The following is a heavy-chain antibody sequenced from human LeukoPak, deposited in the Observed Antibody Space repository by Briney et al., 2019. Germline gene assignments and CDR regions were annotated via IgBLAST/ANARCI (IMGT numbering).Heavy chain of an antibody. CDR1: GGSISSSGYY. CDR2: IYYSGST. Sequence: SETLSLTCTVSGGSISSSGYYWGWIRQPPGQGLEGIGSIYYSGSTYYNPSLKSRVTISVDTSKNQFSLKLSSVTAADTAVYYCARRTKLRFLEWPRGADAFDIWGQGTMVTVSS. J-gene: IGHJ3*02. CDR3: ARRTKLRFLEWPRGADAFDI. V-gene: IGHV4-39*07. D-gene: IGHD3-3*01.